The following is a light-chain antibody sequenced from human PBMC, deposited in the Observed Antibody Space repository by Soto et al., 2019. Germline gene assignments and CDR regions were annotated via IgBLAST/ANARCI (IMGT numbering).Light chain of an antibody. J-gene: IGLJ3*02. CDR2: EGS. Sequence: QSVLTQPASVSGSPGQSITISCTGTSSDVGSYNLVSWYQQHPGKAPKLMIYEGSKRPSGVSYRFSGSKSGNTASLTISGLQAEDEEDYFCCSYAQANSWVFGGGTKLTVL. V-gene: IGLV2-23*01. CDR3: CSYAQANSWV. CDR1: SSDVGSYNL.